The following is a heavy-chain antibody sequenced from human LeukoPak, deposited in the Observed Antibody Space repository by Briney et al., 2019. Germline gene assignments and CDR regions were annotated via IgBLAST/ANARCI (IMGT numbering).Heavy chain of an antibody. V-gene: IGHV4-39*07. D-gene: IGHD3-3*01. CDR1: GGSISSSSYY. Sequence: SETLSLTCTVSGGSISSSSYYWGWIRQPPGKGPEWIGSIYYSGSTNYNPSLKSRVTISVDTSKNQFSLKLSSVTAADTAVYYCARENYDFWSGSYYYYYMDVWGKGTTVTVSS. CDR2: IYYSGST. J-gene: IGHJ6*03. CDR3: ARENYDFWSGSYYYYYMDV.